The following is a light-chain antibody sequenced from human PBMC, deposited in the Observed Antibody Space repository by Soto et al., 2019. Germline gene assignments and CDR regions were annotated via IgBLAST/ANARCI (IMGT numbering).Light chain of an antibody. CDR2: EVT. J-gene: IGLJ1*01. CDR3: NSYTSASFYV. Sequence: QSALAQPASVSGSPGQSITISCTGTTSDIAGYNYVSWYQQRPGKAPKLLIYEVTSRASGVSHRFSGSKSGNTASLTISGLQAEDEAEYYCNSYTSASFYVFGTGTKVTVL. CDR1: TSDIAGYNY. V-gene: IGLV2-14*01.